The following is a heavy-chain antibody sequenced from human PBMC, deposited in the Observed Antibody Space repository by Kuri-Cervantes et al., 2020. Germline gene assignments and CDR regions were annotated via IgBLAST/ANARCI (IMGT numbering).Heavy chain of an antibody. CDR2: INPIFGTA. Sequence: SVKVSCKASGGTFTSYAISWVRQAPGQGLEWMGGINPIFGTANYAQKFQGRVTVTADESTSTAYMELSSLRSEDKAVYYCATTVTTQLVMDVWGQGTTVTVSS. CDR1: GGTFTSYA. D-gene: IGHD4-17*01. J-gene: IGHJ6*02. V-gene: IGHV1-69*13. CDR3: ATTVTTQLVMDV.